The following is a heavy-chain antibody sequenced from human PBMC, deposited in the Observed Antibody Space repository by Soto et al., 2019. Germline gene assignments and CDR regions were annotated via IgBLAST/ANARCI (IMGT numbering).Heavy chain of an antibody. J-gene: IGHJ4*02. Sequence: EVQLVESGGGLDKPAGHLRPACAASGFTFSTYSMNWVCQAPGKGLACVSSISSRSGYIYYADSVRGRFTISRDNAKNSLFLQMDSLRAEDTAVYSCAREKSGYDRTCDYWGQGTLVTDS. V-gene: IGHV3-21*01. CDR2: ISSRSGYI. D-gene: IGHD5-12*01. CDR3: AREKSGYDRTCDY. CDR1: GFTFSTYS.